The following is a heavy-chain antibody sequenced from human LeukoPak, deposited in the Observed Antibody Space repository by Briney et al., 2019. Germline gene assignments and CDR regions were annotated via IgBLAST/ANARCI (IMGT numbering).Heavy chain of an antibody. D-gene: IGHD2-2*02. J-gene: IGHJ4*02. V-gene: IGHV3-66*01. CDR1: GFTVSSNY. CDR3: ARDPGYCSRTSCYTAGYFFDY. Sequence: GGSLRLSCAVSGFTVSSNYMSWVRQAPGKGLEWVSVIYTGGTTYYADSVKGRFTISRDNSKNTLYLQMNSLRAEDTAVYYCARDPGYCSRTSCYTAGYFFDYWGQGTLVTVSS. CDR2: IYTGGTT.